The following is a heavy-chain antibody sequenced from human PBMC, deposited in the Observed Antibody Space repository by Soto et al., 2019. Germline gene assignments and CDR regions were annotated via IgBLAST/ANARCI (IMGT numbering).Heavy chain of an antibody. V-gene: IGHV1-8*01. CDR3: LLIGDYPEYFQH. CDR1: GYTFTSYD. CDR2: MNPNSGNT. D-gene: IGHD4-17*01. Sequence: QVQLVQSGAEVKKPGASVKVSCKASGYTFTSYDINWVRQATGQGLEWMGWMNPNSGNTGYAQKFQGRVTMTRNTSISTAYMELSSLTSEDTAAYYCLLIGDYPEYFQHWGQGTLVTVSS. J-gene: IGHJ1*01.